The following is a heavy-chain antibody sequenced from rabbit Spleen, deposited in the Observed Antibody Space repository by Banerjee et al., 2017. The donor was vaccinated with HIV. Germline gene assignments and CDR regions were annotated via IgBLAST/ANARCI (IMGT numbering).Heavy chain of an antibody. V-gene: IGHV1S47*01. Sequence: QEQLVESGGGLVQPGGSLKLSCKASGFDFSDYGVTWVRQAPGMGLEWIGYIDPIFGRAYCARWVNGRFTISSHNAQNTLYLQLSSLTAADTAAYFCVRTRAYPFILWGPGTLVTVS. CDR3: VRTRAYPFIL. CDR1: GFDFSDYG. CDR2: IDPIFGRA. D-gene: IGHD1-1*01. J-gene: IGHJ4*01.